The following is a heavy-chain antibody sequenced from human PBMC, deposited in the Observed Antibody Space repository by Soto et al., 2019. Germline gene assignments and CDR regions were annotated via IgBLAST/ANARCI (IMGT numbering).Heavy chain of an antibody. CDR1: GGTFSSYA. Sequence: ASVKVSCKASGGTFSSYAISWVRQAPGQGLEWMGGIIPIFGTANYAQKFQGRVTITADESTSTAYMELSSLRSEDTAVYYCARDRSGSSWFSPRYYFDYWGQGTLVTVSS. V-gene: IGHV1-69*13. J-gene: IGHJ4*02. CDR3: ARDRSGSSWFSPRYYFDY. CDR2: IIPIFGTA. D-gene: IGHD6-13*01.